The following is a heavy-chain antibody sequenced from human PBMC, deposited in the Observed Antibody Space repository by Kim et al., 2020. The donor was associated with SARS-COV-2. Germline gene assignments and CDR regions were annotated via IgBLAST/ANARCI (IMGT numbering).Heavy chain of an antibody. V-gene: IGHV3-23*01. Sequence: GGSLRLSCAASGFTFSSYAMSWVRQAPGKGLEWVSAISGSGGSTYYADSVKGRFTISRDNSKNTLYLQMNSLRAEDTAVYYCAKTYFRGVAGIRYFDYWGQGTLVTVSS. CDR3: AKTYFRGVAGIRYFDY. J-gene: IGHJ4*02. D-gene: IGHD3-10*02. CDR1: GFTFSSYA. CDR2: ISGSGGST.